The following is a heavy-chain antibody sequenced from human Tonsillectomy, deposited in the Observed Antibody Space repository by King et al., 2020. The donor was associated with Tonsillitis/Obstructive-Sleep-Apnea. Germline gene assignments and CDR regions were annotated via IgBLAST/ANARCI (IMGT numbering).Heavy chain of an antibody. CDR1: GFTFSRYW. D-gene: IGHD2/OR15-2a*01. V-gene: IGHV3-7*02. Sequence: VQLVESGGGLVQPGGSLRLSCAASGFTFSRYWMGWVRQAPGKGLEWVANIKEDGSEKHYVDSVEGRFTISRDNDKNSLHLQMNSLRAEDTAVYYCASQYSTSTHYWGQGTLVTVSS. CDR3: ASQYSTSTHY. CDR2: IKEDGSEK. J-gene: IGHJ4*02.